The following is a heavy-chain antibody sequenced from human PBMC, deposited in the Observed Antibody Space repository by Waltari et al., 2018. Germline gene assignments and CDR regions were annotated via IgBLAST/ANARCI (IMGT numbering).Heavy chain of an antibody. CDR1: GGSFSGYY. V-gene: IGHV4-34*01. D-gene: IGHD2-2*01. CDR2: INHSGST. J-gene: IGHJ5*02. CDR3: ARGSAKWYPTTSRWFDP. Sequence: QVQLQQWGAGLLKPSETLSLTCAVYGGSFSGYYWSWIRQPPGKGLEWIGEINHSGSTNYNPSLKSRVTISVDTSKNQFSLKLSSVTAADTAVYYCARGSAKWYPTTSRWFDPWGQGTLVTVSS.